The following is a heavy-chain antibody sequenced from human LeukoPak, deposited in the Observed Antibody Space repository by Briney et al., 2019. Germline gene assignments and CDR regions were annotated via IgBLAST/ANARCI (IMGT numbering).Heavy chain of an antibody. V-gene: IGHV1-2*02. D-gene: IGHD5-12*01. CDR2: INPNSDGT. Sequence: GASVKVSCKASGYTFTDYYVHWVRQAPGQGPEWMGWINPNSDGTNYAQKFQGRVTMTGDTSISTAYMELSSLRSDDTAVYYCARDQHYRGYDYGIDYWGQGTLVTVSS. J-gene: IGHJ4*02. CDR3: ARDQHYRGYDYGIDY. CDR1: GYTFTDYY.